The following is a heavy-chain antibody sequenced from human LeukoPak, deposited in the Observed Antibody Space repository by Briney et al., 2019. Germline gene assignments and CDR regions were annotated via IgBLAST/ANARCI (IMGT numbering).Heavy chain of an antibody. D-gene: IGHD6-19*01. Sequence: SETLSLTCTVSGGSISSGSYYWSWIRQPAGKGLEWIGRIYTSGSTNYNPSLKSRVTISVDTSKNQFSLKLSSVTAADTAVYYCARQGSGWPFFDYWGQGTLVTVSS. CDR3: ARQGSGWPFFDY. CDR2: IYTSGST. CDR1: GGSISSGSYY. V-gene: IGHV4-61*02. J-gene: IGHJ4*02.